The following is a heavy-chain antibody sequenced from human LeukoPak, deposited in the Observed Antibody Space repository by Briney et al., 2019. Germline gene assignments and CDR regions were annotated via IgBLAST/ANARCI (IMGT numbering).Heavy chain of an antibody. D-gene: IGHD5-18*01. Sequence: PGGSLRLSCEASGFTFIGYGMHWVRQAPGKGLEWVANIKQDGSEKYYVDSVKSRFTISRDNAKNSLYLQMNSLRAEDTAVYYCARDDGYSYGYYWFDPWGQGTLVTVSS. V-gene: IGHV3-7*03. CDR2: IKQDGSEK. J-gene: IGHJ5*02. CDR3: ARDDGYSYGYYWFDP. CDR1: GFTFIGYG.